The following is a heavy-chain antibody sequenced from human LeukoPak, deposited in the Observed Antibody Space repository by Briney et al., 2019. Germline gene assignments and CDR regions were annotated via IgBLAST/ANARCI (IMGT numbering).Heavy chain of an antibody. J-gene: IGHJ4*02. CDR2: ISYDGSNK. CDR1: GFTFSSYA. CDR3: ARYRAAGRSFDY. D-gene: IGHD6-13*01. V-gene: IGHV3-30*04. Sequence: GGSLRLSCAASGFTFSSYAMHWVRQAPGKGLEWVAVISYDGSNKYYADSVKGRFTISRDNSKNTLYLQMSSLRAEDTAVYYCARYRAAGRSFDYWGQGTLVTVSS.